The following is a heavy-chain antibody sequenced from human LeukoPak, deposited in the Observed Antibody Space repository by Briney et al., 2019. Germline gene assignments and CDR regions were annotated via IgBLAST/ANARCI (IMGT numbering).Heavy chain of an antibody. V-gene: IGHV3-23*01. J-gene: IGHJ4*02. CDR2: ISNGGAGT. D-gene: IGHD2-8*01. Sequence: GGSPRLSCAASGFNFRSHAMSWVRQAPGKGLEWVSVISNGGAGTYYADSVKGRFTISRDNSKSILYLQMSSLRAEDTAVYYCAKDHGTNVYDPFDYWGQGTLVTVSS. CDR3: AKDHGTNVYDPFDY. CDR1: GFNFRSHA.